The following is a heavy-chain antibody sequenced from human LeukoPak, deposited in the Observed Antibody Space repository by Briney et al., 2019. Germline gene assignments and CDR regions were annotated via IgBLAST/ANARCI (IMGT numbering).Heavy chain of an antibody. V-gene: IGHV4-39*07. J-gene: IGHJ3*02. D-gene: IGHD3-16*02. CDR1: GGSISGSSDY. CDR3: AGYDYVWGSYRYTTHGAFDI. Sequence: SETLSLTCSVSGGSISGSSDYWGWIRQAPGEGPEWIASIYYRGTTFHNPSLKSRVTISVDKSKNQFSLKLSSVTAADTAVYYCAGYDYVWGSYRYTTHGAFDIWGQGTMVTVSS. CDR2: IYYRGTT.